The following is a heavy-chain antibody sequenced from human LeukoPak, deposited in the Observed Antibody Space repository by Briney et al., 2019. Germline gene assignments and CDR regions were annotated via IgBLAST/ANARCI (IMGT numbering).Heavy chain of an antibody. CDR2: IYHSGST. D-gene: IGHD1-26*01. V-gene: IGHV4-38-2*02. J-gene: IGHJ4*02. CDR3: AREGYGSMVGAD. Sequence: PSETLSLTCTVSGYSISSGYYWGWIRQPPGKGLEWIGSIYHSGSTYYNPSLKSRVTISVDTSKNQFSLKLSSVTAADTAVYYCAREGYGSMVGADWGQGTLVTVSS. CDR1: GYSISSGYY.